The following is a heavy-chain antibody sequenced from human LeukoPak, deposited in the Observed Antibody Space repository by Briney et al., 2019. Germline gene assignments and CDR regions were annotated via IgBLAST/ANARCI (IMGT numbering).Heavy chain of an antibody. J-gene: IGHJ3*02. V-gene: IGHV1-18*01. CDR1: GYTFTSYG. CDR3: ATSPSSGWYRGSPIGAFDI. D-gene: IGHD6-19*01. CDR2: ISGYNGNT. Sequence: ASVKVSCKASGYTFTSYGISWVRQAPGQGLEWMGWISGYNGNTNYAQKLQGRVTMTEDTSTDTAYMELSSLRSEDTAVYYCATSPSSGWYRGSPIGAFDIWGQGTMVTVSS.